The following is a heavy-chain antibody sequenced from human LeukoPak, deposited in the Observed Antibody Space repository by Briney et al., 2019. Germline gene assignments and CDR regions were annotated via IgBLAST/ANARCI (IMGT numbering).Heavy chain of an antibody. D-gene: IGHD4-23*01. J-gene: IGHJ4*02. CDR2: IIPIFGTA. CDR3: ARGWLAETMVVTPYNY. V-gene: IGHV1-69*01. CDR1: GGTFSSHT. Sequence: SVKVSCKASGGTFSSHTINWVRQAPGQGLEWMGGIIPIFGTANYAQKFQGRVTITAVESTSTAYMEVSSLRSEDTAVYYCARGWLAETMVVTPYNYWGQGTLVTVSS.